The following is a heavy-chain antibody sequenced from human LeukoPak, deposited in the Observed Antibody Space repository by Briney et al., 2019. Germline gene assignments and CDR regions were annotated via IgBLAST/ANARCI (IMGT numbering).Heavy chain of an antibody. CDR3: TTAPIAVAGNDY. J-gene: IGHJ4*02. CDR1: GFTFSSYG. D-gene: IGHD6-19*01. Sequence: PGGSLRLSCAASGFTFSSYGMHWVRQAPGKGLEWVGRIKSKTDGGTTDYAAPVKGRFTISRDDSKNTLYLQMNSLKTEDTAVYYCTTAPIAVAGNDYWGQGTLVTVSS. CDR2: IKSKTDGGTT. V-gene: IGHV3-15*01.